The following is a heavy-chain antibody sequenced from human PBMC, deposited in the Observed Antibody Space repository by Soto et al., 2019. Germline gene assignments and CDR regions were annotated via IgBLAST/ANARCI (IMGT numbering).Heavy chain of an antibody. CDR3: ARDPNIVVVPAATYYYYGMDV. CDR2: IKQDGSEK. J-gene: IGHJ6*02. D-gene: IGHD2-2*01. Sequence: PGGSLRLSCAASGFTFSTYWMSWVRQAPGKGLEWVANIKQDGSEKYYVDSVKGRFTISRDNAKNSLYLQMNSLRAEDTAVYYCARDPNIVVVPAATYYYYGMDVWGQGNTVTVS. CDR1: GFTFSTYW. V-gene: IGHV3-7*04.